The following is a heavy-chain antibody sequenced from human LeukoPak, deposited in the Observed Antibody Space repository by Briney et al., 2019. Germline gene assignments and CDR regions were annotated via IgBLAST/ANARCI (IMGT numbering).Heavy chain of an antibody. CDR3: ARDLIYYDSSGYHNDAFDI. V-gene: IGHV4-59*01. CDR1: GGSISGYF. Sequence: SETLSLTCTVSGGSISGYFWTWIRQPPGKGLEWIGYIYYSGSTNYNPSLKSRVTISADTSKNQFSLKLSSVTAADMAVYYCARDLIYYDSSGYHNDAFDIWGQGTMVTVSS. D-gene: IGHD3-22*01. J-gene: IGHJ3*02. CDR2: IYYSGST.